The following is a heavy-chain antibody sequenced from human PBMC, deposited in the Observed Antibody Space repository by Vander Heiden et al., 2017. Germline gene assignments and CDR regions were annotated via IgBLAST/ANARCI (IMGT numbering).Heavy chain of an antibody. CDR3: ARDEREGIVVVPAALGR. CDR2: ISFDGRKK. D-gene: IGHD2-2*01. Sequence: VESGGGVVQPGRSLRLSCGASGFSISNYALHWVRQAPGKGLEWVTYISFDGRKKEYADSVQGRFTISRDNSKDTLYLQMNSLRPEDTALYYGARDEREGIVVVPAALGRWGQGTLVTVSS. V-gene: IGHV3-30*04. CDR1: GFSISNYA. J-gene: IGHJ4*02.